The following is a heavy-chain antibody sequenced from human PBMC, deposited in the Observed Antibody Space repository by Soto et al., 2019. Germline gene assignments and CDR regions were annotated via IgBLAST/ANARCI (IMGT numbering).Heavy chain of an antibody. CDR1: GYTFTSYG. J-gene: IGHJ4*02. CDR2: ISAYSGNT. CDR3: ARDHPFYGSGSYPPY. V-gene: IGHV1-18*04. Sequence: ASVKVSCKASGYTFTSYGISWVRQAPGQGLEWMGWISAYSGNTNYAQKLQGRVTMTTDTSTSTAYMELRSLRSDDTAVYYCARDHPFYGSGSYPPYWGQGTLVTVSS. D-gene: IGHD3-10*01.